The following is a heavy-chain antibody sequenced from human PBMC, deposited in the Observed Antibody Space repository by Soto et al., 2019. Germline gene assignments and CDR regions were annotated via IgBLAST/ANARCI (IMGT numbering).Heavy chain of an antibody. CDR3: VRQGIDYLHGLVDV. V-gene: IGHV4-59*08. Sequence: QVQVQQSGPGLVKPSETLSLTCTVSSGPSRSHNWGWIRQPPGRGLEWIGYVYYTGDTGYNPSLKSRVTISADPSTNHLSLTLRSVTAADTAVYYCVRQGIDYLHGLVDVWGQGTTVSVSS. J-gene: IGHJ6*02. D-gene: IGHD5-12*01. CDR2: VYYTGDT. CDR1: SGPSRSHN.